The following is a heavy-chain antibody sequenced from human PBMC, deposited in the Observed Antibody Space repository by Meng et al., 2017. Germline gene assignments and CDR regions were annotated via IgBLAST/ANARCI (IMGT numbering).Heavy chain of an antibody. V-gene: IGHV1-69*06. Sequence: VQSVMFWGCVEEPWSSVEVSCNASGGTLTRYVISLVQQAPGQGLGWMGGIIPIFGTANYVQKFQGRVTITADKSTSTAYMELSSLRSEDTAVYYCARVSPPIAVAAPDYWGQGTLVTVS. CDR3: ARVSPPIAVAAPDY. J-gene: IGHJ4*02. CDR1: GGTLTRYV. CDR2: IIPIFGTA. D-gene: IGHD6-19*01.